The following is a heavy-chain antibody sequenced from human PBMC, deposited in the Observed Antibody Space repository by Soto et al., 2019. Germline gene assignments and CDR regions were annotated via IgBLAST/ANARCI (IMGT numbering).Heavy chain of an antibody. V-gene: IGHV4-39*07. D-gene: IGHD3-22*01. CDR2: IYYSGST. Sequence: SETLSLTCTVSGGSISSSSYYWGWIRQPPGKGLEWIGSIYYSGSTYYNPSLKSRVTISVDTSKNQFSLKLSSVTAADTAVYYCARSLRIFRPYYYDSSGYYFDYWGQGTLVTVSS. CDR1: GGSISSSSYY. J-gene: IGHJ4*02. CDR3: ARSLRIFRPYYYDSSGYYFDY.